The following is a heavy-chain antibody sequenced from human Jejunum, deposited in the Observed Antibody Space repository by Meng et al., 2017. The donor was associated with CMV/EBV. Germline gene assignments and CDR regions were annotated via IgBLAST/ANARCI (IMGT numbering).Heavy chain of an antibody. CDR1: GFSFNTNG. CDR2: INADGSET. V-gene: IGHV3-7*01. CDR3: ARMGYGFEFFDV. D-gene: IGHD5-12*01. Sequence: ASGFSFNTNGMNWVRQAPGKGLEWVANINADGSETYYVDSVRGRFTISRDNAKNSLYLQMNGLRVEDTAVYYCARMGYGFEFFDVWGQGTMVTVSS. J-gene: IGHJ3*01.